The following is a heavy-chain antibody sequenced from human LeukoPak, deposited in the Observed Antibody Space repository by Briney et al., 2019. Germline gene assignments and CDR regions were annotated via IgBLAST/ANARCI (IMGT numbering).Heavy chain of an antibody. D-gene: IGHD6-19*01. Sequence: PSETPSLTCAVSGGSISSSNWWSWVRQPPGKGLEWIGEIYHSGSTNYNPSLKSRVTISVDTSKNQFSLKLSSVTAADTAVYYCARGGTGWRAVAPPFDPWGQGTLVTVSS. CDR2: IYHSGST. J-gene: IGHJ5*02. V-gene: IGHV4-4*02. CDR1: GGSISSSNW. CDR3: ARGGTGWRAVAPPFDP.